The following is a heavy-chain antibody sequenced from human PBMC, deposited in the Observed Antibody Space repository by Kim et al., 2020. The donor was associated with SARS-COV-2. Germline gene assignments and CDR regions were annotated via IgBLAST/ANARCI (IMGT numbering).Heavy chain of an antibody. D-gene: IGHD2-2*01. Sequence: SVKVSCKASGGTFSSYAISWVRQAPGQGLEWMGGIIPIFGTANYAQKFQGRVTITADESTSTAYMELSSLRSEDTAVYYCARGEDIVVVPAAHYGSGSYYGYDAFDIWGQGTMVTVSS. CDR1: GGTFSSYA. CDR3: ARGEDIVVVPAAHYGSGSYYGYDAFDI. CDR2: IIPIFGTA. J-gene: IGHJ3*02. V-gene: IGHV1-69*13.